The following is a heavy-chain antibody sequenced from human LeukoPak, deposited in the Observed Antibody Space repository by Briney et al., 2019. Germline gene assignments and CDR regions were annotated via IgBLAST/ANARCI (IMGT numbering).Heavy chain of an antibody. Sequence: PGGSLRLSCVTSGFPFSTYSMSWIRQAPGKGLQWVSYISGGSNYINYADSVKGRFTISRDNAKNSLYLQMNSLRAEDTAVYYCATGSQIREADYWGQGTLVTVSS. J-gene: IGHJ4*02. D-gene: IGHD3-10*01. CDR3: ATGSQIREADY. CDR1: GFPFSTYS. CDR2: ISGGSNYI. V-gene: IGHV3-21*05.